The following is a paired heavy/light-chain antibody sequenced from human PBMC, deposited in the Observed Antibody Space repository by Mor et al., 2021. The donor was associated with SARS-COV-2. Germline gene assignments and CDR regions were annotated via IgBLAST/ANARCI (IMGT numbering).Heavy chain of an antibody. V-gene: IGHV3-48*01. CDR2: ISSTGRTT. J-gene: IGHJ6*02. D-gene: IGHD6-13*01. Sequence: EVQLVESGGGLVQPGGSQRLSCVVSGFSFSIYSMNWVRQAPGKGLEWVSYISSTGRTTYYADSVKGRFTISRDNAKNSLYLQMNSLRPEDTAVYYCARDKRSSSPYYYYGMDVWGQGTTVTVSS. CDR1: GFSFSIYS. CDR3: ARDKRSSSPYYYYGMDV.
Light chain of an antibody. CDR2: EGT. CDR1: SSDIGSYNL. J-gene: IGLJ1*01. V-gene: IGLV2-23*03. CDR3: CSYTGSSTIYV. Sequence: QSALTQPASVSGSPGQSITISCTGTSSDIGSYNLVSWYQHHPGKAPKLMIYEGTERPSGVSNRFSGSKSGNTASLTISGIQAEDEADYYCCSYTGSSTIYVFGSGTKVTVL.